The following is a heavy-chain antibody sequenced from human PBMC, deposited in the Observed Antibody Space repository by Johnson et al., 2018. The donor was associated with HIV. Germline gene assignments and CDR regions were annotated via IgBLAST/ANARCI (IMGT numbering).Heavy chain of an antibody. J-gene: IGHJ3*02. CDR1: GFTFSSYA. CDR2: ISYGGST. V-gene: IGHV3-30-3*01. CDR3: ARDVRMDKAFDI. D-gene: IGHD2-15*01. Sequence: QVQLVESGGGVVQPGRSLRLSCAASGFTFSSYAMHWVRQAPGKGLEWVAVISYGGSTGYADSVKGRFTISRDNAKNSLYLQMNSLRAEDTALYYCARDVRMDKAFDIWGQGTKVTVSS.